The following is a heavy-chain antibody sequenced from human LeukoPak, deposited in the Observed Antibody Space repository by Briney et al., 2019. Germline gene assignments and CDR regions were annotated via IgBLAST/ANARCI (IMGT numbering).Heavy chain of an antibody. V-gene: IGHV1-69*05. D-gene: IGHD6-19*01. Sequence: GASVKVSCKASGGTFSSYAISWVRQAPGQGLEWMGGIIPIFGTANYAQKFQGRVTITTDESTSTAYMELSSLRSEDTAVYYCARDGRSGWYTDQWGQGTLVTVSS. CDR1: GGTFSSYA. CDR3: ARDGRSGWYTDQ. J-gene: IGHJ4*02. CDR2: IIPIFGTA.